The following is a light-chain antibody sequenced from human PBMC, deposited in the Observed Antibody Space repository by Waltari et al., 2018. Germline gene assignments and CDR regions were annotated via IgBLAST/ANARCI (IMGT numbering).Light chain of an antibody. J-gene: IGKJ4*01. V-gene: IGKV1-9*01. CDR3: QQHDSYPLT. CDR2: AAS. Sequence: DIQLTQSPSFLSASVGDRVIITCRASQGISSYLAWYQQKPGKAPKPLIYAASTLQSGVPSRFSGSGSGTEFTLTISSLQPEDFVSYYCQQHDSYPLTFGGGTKVEIK. CDR1: QGISSY.